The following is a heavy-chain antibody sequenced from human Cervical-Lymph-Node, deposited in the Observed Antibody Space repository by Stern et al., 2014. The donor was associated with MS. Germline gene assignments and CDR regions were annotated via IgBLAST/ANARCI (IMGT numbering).Heavy chain of an antibody. D-gene: IGHD1-26*01. CDR2: NSYDGRDK. Sequence: VQLVESGGGVVQPGRSLRLSCAASGFVFRSYALHWVRQAPGQGLEWVALNSYDGRDKYYTDSVKGRFTVSRDNSNNTVDLEMNSLRLEDTAVYYCAKGGSGSYLDWGQGSLVTVSS. J-gene: IGHJ4*02. CDR1: GFVFRSYA. V-gene: IGHV3-30*04. CDR3: AKGGSGSYLD.